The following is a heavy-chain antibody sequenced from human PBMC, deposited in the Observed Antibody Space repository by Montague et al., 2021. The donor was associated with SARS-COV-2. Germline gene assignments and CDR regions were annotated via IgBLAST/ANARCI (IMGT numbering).Heavy chain of an antibody. Sequence: SETLSLTCGVHGGSFSTYCWNWIRQRPGKGLEWIGEIHHGGSTNYNPSLKSQVTISADTSKNQFSLKLTSVAATDTAVYYCSRLGDGVVPSPILGVGPYYAYYSMDVWGKGTTVAVSS. CDR3: SRLGDGVVPSPILGVGPYYAYYSMDV. CDR2: IHHGGST. V-gene: IGHV4-34*01. D-gene: IGHD3-10*01. J-gene: IGHJ6*03. CDR1: GGSFSTYC.